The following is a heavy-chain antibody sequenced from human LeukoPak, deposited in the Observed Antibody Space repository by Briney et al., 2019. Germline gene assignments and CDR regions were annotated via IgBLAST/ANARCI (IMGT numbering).Heavy chain of an antibody. Sequence: GGSLRLSCVASGFDFSSYGMSWVRQSPGKGLEWVSTFSASSTSTYYADSVKGRFTISRDNSKNTLYLQMNSLRAKDTAVYYCAREGPYSSGTFRYWGQGTLVTVSS. D-gene: IGHD6-25*01. CDR1: GFDFSSYG. J-gene: IGHJ4*02. V-gene: IGHV3-23*01. CDR2: FSASSTST. CDR3: AREGPYSSGTFRY.